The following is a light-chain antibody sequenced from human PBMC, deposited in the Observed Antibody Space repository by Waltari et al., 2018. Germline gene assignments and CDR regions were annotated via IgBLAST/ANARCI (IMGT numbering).Light chain of an antibody. CDR3: SSYAGSSNVV. J-gene: IGLJ2*01. Sequence: QSALTQPPSASGSPGQAVTISCSATSSDVGCYNYVSCYQQHPGKAPKPMIDEVNQRPSGVPDRFSGSKSGNTASLTVSGLQAEDEADYYCSSYAGSSNVVFGGGTKLTVL. V-gene: IGLV2-8*01. CDR1: SSDVGCYNY. CDR2: EVN.